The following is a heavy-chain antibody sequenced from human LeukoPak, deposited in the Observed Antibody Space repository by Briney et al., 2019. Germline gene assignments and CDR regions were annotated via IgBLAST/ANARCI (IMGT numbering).Heavy chain of an antibody. Sequence: GGSLRLSCAASGFTFSTYLMSWVRQAPGKGLEWVANIHQDGNEKYYVDSVRGRFTISRDNAKNSLYLQMDSLRAEDTAVYYCARGDKFSGDYWGQGTLVTVSS. CDR2: IHQDGNEK. V-gene: IGHV3-7*04. CDR3: ARGDKFSGDY. J-gene: IGHJ4*02. D-gene: IGHD2-15*01. CDR1: GFTFSTYL.